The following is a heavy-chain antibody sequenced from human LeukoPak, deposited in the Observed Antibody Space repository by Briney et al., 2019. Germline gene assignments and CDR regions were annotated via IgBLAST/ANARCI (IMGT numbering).Heavy chain of an antibody. Sequence: GGSLRLSCAASGFTFDDYAMHWVRHAPGKGLEWVSGISGNSGSIGYADSVKGRFTISRDNAKNSLYLQMNSLRAEDTAVYYCAREGSGYDFLFPDYWGQGTLVTVSS. D-gene: IGHD5-12*01. CDR3: AREGSGYDFLFPDY. CDR1: GFTFDDYA. J-gene: IGHJ4*02. V-gene: IGHV3-9*01. CDR2: ISGNSGSI.